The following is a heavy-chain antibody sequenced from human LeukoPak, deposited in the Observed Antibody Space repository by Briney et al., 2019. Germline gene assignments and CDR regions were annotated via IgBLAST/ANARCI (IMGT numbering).Heavy chain of an antibody. CDR1: GGTFSSYA. D-gene: IGHD2-21*02. CDR2: IIPIFGTA. Sequence: SVKVSCKASGGTFSSYAISWVRQAPGQGLEWMGRIIPIFGTANYAQKFQGRVTITTDESTSTAYMELSSLRSEDTAVYYCARATRGGDQPSFDYWGQGTLVTVS. V-gene: IGHV1-69*05. CDR3: ARATRGGDQPSFDY. J-gene: IGHJ4*02.